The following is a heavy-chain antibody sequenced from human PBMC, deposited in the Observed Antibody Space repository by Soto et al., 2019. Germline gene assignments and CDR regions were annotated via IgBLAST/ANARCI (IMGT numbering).Heavy chain of an antibody. CDR3: ARHSYDSSGYYLLPPDY. J-gene: IGHJ4*02. CDR1: GGSISSSSYY. CDR2: IYYSGST. D-gene: IGHD3-22*01. V-gene: IGHV4-39*01. Sequence: SETLSLTCTVSGGSISSSSYYWGWIRQPPGKGLEWIGSIYYSGSTYYNPSLKSRVTISVDTSKNQFSLKLSSVTAADTAVYYCARHSYDSSGYYLLPPDYWGQGTLVTVSS.